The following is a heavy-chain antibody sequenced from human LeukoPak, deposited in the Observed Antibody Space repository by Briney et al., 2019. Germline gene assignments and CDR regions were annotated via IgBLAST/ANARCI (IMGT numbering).Heavy chain of an antibody. CDR3: AKLEKIGYCSSTSCRYFDY. V-gene: IGHV3-23*01. CDR1: GSTFSSYA. Sequence: GGSLRLSCAASGSTFSSYAMGWVRQAPGKGLDWVSAISGSGGSTYYADSVKGRFTISRDNSKNTLYLQMNSLRAEDTAVYYCAKLEKIGYCSSTSCRYFDYWGQGTLVTVSS. CDR2: ISGSGGST. J-gene: IGHJ4*02. D-gene: IGHD2-2*01.